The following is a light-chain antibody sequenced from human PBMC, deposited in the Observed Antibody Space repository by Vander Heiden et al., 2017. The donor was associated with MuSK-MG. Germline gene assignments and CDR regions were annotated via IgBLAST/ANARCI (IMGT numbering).Light chain of an antibody. J-gene: IGKJ4*01. CDR2: SAS. CDR3: QQDDSNLPLT. Sequence: DIQMTQSPSSLSASVGDRVTITCRASQGITNSLAWYQQKPGNAPKLLLYSASTLESGVPSRFSGSGYGTDYTLTITSRQPEDSAPYYCQQDDSNLPLTFGGGTKLEIK. V-gene: IGKV1-NL1*01. CDR1: QGITNS.